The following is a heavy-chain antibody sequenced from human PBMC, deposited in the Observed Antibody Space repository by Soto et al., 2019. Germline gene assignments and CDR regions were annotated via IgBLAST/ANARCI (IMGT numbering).Heavy chain of an antibody. CDR2: ISAYNGNT. D-gene: IGHD3-3*01. J-gene: IGHJ4*02. CDR3: ARSYDFWSGYYGTGYFDY. V-gene: IGHV1-18*01. Sequence: QVQLVQSGAEVKKPGASVKVSCEASGYTFTSYGISWVRQAPGQGLEWMGWISAYNGNTNYAQKLQGRVTMTTDTSTSTAYMELRSLRSDDTAVYYCARSYDFWSGYYGTGYFDYWGQGTLVTVSS. CDR1: GYTFTSYG.